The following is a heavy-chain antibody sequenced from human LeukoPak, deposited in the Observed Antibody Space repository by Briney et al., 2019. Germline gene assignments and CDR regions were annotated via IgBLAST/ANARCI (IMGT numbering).Heavy chain of an antibody. D-gene: IGHD6-19*01. J-gene: IGHJ4*02. V-gene: IGHV1-2*02. CDR1: GYSFSDYY. CDR2: INPNSGGT. Sequence: ASVKVSFKASGYSFSDYYMYWVRQAPGQGFEWMGWINPNSGGTFYAQKFQGRVTMTRDTSISTVYMDLRRLTSDDTAVYFCAREGALAVASAGDYWGQGTLVTVSS. CDR3: AREGALAVASAGDY.